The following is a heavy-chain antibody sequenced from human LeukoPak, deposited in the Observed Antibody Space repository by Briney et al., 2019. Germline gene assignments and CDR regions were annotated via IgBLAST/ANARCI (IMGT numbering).Heavy chain of an antibody. J-gene: IGHJ4*02. V-gene: IGHV3-7*01. CDR2: IETDGDEK. D-gene: IGHD5-12*01. CDR3: ARDIPSGFYTPDY. Sequence: GGSLRLSCVASGFTFSDYWMSWVRQAPGMGLEWVANIETDGDEKNYVDSVKGRFTISRDNAKNSLYLQMNNLRDEDTALYYCARDIPSGFYTPDYWGQGTQVIVSS. CDR1: GFTFSDYW.